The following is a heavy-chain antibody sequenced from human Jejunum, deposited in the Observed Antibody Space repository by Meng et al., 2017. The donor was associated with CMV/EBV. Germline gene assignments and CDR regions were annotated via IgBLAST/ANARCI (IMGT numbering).Heavy chain of an antibody. CDR2: ISNTGTTI. CDR1: GFAFSDYE. D-gene: IGHD2/OR15-2a*01. J-gene: IGHJ4*02. Sequence: SGFAFSDYEMGWVRQAPGKGLEWTSYISNTGTTIFYAGSVQGRFTISRDNAKNSLYLQMNSLRAEDTAIYYCAKAEAFDHFFDYWGQGTLVTVSS. CDR3: AKAEAFDHFFDY. V-gene: IGHV3-48*03.